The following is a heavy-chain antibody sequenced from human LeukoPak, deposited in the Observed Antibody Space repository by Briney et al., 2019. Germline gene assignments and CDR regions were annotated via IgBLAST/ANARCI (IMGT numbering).Heavy chain of an antibody. CDR1: GGSISSSSYY. D-gene: IGHD1-7*01. Sequence: AETLSLTCTVSGGSISSSSYYWDWIRQPPGKELEWIGSIYYSGSTYYNPSLKSRVTISVDTPENQFSLKLSSVTAADTAVYYCARRYDWNYVYFDYWGQGTPVTVSS. J-gene: IGHJ4*02. V-gene: IGHV4-39*01. CDR2: IYYSGST. CDR3: ARRYDWNYVYFDY.